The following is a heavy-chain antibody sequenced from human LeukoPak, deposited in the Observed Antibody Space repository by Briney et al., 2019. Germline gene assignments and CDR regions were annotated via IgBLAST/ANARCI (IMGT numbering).Heavy chain of an antibody. V-gene: IGHV3-30*02. J-gene: IGHJ4*02. D-gene: IGHD1-26*01. Sequence: SGGSLRLSCAASGFTFSSYGMHWVRQAPGKGLEWVAFIRYDGSNKYYADSVKGRFTISRDNSKNTLYLQMNSLRAEDTAVYYCAKAALPLGATLQYWGQGTLVTVSS. CDR2: IRYDGSNK. CDR1: GFTFSSYG. CDR3: AKAALPLGATLQY.